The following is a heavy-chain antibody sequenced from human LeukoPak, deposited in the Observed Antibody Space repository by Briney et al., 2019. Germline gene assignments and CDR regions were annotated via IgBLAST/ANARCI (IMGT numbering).Heavy chain of an antibody. CDR1: GFTFSSSG. V-gene: IGHV3-33*08. J-gene: IGHJ4*02. Sequence: GRSLRLSCAASGFTFSSSGMHWVRQAPGKGLEWVAVIWYDGSNKYYADSVKGRFTISRDNSKNTLYLQMNGLRAEDTAVYYCAREGGDYGSFDYWGQGTLVTVSS. CDR3: AREGGDYGSFDY. D-gene: IGHD3-10*01. CDR2: IWYDGSNK.